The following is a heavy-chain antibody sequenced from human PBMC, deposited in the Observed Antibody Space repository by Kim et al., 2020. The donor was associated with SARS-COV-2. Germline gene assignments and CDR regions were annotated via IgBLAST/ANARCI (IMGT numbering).Heavy chain of an antibody. CDR2: INAGNGNT. J-gene: IGHJ5*02. D-gene: IGHD6-19*01. V-gene: IGHV1-3*01. Sequence: ASVKVSCKASGYTFTSYAMHWVRQAPGQRLEWMGWINAGNGNTKYSQKFQGRVTITRDTSASTAYMELSSLRSEDTAVYYCARGDIMGPLYSSGCVRFDPWGQGTLVTVSS. CDR1: GYTFTSYA. CDR3: ARGDIMGPLYSSGCVRFDP.